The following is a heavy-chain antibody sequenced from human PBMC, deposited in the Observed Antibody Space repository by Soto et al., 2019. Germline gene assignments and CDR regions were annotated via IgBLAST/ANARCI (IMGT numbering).Heavy chain of an antibody. Sequence: SETLSLTCTVSGGSISSSTYYWGWIRQPPGKGLEWIASIYYSGSTNYNPSLKSRVTISVDTSKNQFSLKLSSVTAADTAVYYCAREIRFLESYGMDVWGQGTTVTVSS. D-gene: IGHD3-3*01. CDR3: AREIRFLESYGMDV. CDR1: GGSISSSTYY. CDR2: IYYSGST. J-gene: IGHJ6*02. V-gene: IGHV4-39*07.